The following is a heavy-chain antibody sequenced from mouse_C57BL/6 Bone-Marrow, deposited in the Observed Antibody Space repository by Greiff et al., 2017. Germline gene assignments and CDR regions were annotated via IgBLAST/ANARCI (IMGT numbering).Heavy chain of an antibody. D-gene: IGHD2-3*01. CDR2: IRLKSDNYET. CDR1: GFTFSNYW. Sequence: DVHLVESGGGLVQPGGSMKLSCVASGFTFSNYWMNWVRQSPEKGLEWVAQIRLKSDNYETHYAESVKGRFTISRDDSKSSVYLQMNNLRAEDTGIYYCAVGWGYFDVWGTGTTVTVSS. J-gene: IGHJ1*03. V-gene: IGHV6-3*01. CDR3: AVGWGYFDV.